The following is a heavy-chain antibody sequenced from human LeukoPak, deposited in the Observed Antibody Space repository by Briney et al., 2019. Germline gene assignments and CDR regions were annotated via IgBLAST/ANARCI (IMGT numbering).Heavy chain of an antibody. J-gene: IGHJ6*03. CDR3: AKDSATAYYYMDV. V-gene: IGHV3-43*01. CDR1: GFTFDDYT. Sequence: GGSLRLSCAASGFTFDDYTMYWVRQAPGKGLEWVSLISWDGGSTYYADSVKGRFTISRDNSKNSLYLQMNSLRTEDTALYYCAKDSATAYYYMDVWGKGTTVTVS. D-gene: IGHD5-12*01. CDR2: ISWDGGST.